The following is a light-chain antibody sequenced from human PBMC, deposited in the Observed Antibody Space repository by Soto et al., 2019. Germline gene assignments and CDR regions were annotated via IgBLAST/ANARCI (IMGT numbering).Light chain of an antibody. V-gene: IGLV1-36*01. CDR3: AAWDDGLNGLV. CDR1: ASNIGKNG. Sequence: QSVLTQPPSVSGARGQGVTISCSGSASNIGKNGVNWYQQLPGKAPKLVVYYDDLLPSGVSDRFSGSNSGTSASLAISGLQSEDEADYFCAAWDDGLNGLVFGGGTKVTVL. CDR2: YDD. J-gene: IGLJ3*02.